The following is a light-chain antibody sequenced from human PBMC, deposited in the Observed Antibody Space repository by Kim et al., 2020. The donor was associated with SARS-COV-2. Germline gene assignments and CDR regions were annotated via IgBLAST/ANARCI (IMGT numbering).Light chain of an antibody. J-gene: IGLJ2*01. V-gene: IGLV3-1*01. CDR2: EDT. CDR3: QAWDSTTVI. Sequence: SYELTQPPSVSVSPGQTASICCSGDKLGDKYACWYQQRPGQSPVLVIYEDTRRPSGIPERFSASTSGNTATLTISGTQAMDEADYYCQAWDSTTVIFGGGTQLTVL. CDR1: KLGDKY.